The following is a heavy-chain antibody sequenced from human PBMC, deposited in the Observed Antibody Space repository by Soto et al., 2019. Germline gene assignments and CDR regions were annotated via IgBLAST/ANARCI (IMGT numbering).Heavy chain of an antibody. CDR3: ARDLGYCTNGVCRKYYYYGMDV. Sequence: ASVKVSCKASGYTFTGYYTHWVRQAPGQGLEWMGWINPNSGGTNYAQKFQGRVTMTRDTSISTAYMELSRLRSDDTAVYYCARDLGYCTNGVCRKYYYYGMDVWGQVTTVTVS. V-gene: IGHV1-2*02. D-gene: IGHD2-8*01. CDR1: GYTFTGYY. J-gene: IGHJ6*02. CDR2: INPNSGGT.